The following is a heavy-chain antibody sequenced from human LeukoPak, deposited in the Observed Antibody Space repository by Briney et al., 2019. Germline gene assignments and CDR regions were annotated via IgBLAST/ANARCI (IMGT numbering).Heavy chain of an antibody. V-gene: IGHV4-59*01. CDR3: ATYSIAVAFQH. CDR1: GGSISSYY. CDR2: IYYSGST. Sequence: SETLSLTCTVSGGSISSYYWSWIRQPPGKGLEWIGYIYYSGSTNYNPSLQSRVTISVDTSKNQFSLKLSSVTAADTAVYYCATYSIAVAFQHWGQGTLVTVSS. D-gene: IGHD6-19*01. J-gene: IGHJ1*01.